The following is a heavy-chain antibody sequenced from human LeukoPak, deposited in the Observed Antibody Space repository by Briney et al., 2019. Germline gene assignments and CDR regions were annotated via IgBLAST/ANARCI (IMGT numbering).Heavy chain of an antibody. D-gene: IGHD2-2*01. CDR2: INPSGGST. J-gene: IGHJ4*02. Sequence: GASVKVSCKASGYTFTSYDMHWVRQAPGQGLEWMGIINPSGGSTSYAQKFQGRVTMTRDTSTSTVYMELSSLRSEDTAVYYCARDLEGGPAYQLLTWQDSSGFGYWGQGTLVTVSS. CDR3: ARDLEGGPAYQLLTWQDSSGFGY. V-gene: IGHV1-46*01. CDR1: GYTFTSYD.